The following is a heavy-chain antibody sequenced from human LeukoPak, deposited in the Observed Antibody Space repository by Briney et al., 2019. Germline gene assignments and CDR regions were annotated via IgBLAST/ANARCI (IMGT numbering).Heavy chain of an antibody. J-gene: IGHJ4*02. D-gene: IGHD4-17*01. CDR3: AREMTTFDY. CDR2: ISAYNGNT. V-gene: IGHV1-18*01. Sequence: ASVKVSCKASGYTFTSKGITWGGQALGKGLEWMGWISAYNGNTNYAQKLQGRVTMTTDTSTSTAYMELRSLRSDDTAVYYCAREMTTFDYWGQGTLVTVSS. CDR1: GYTFTSKG.